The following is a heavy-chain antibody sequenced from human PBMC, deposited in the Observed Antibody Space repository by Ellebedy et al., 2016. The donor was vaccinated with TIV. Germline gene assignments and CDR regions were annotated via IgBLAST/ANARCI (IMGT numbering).Heavy chain of an antibody. CDR2: INPSGGST. J-gene: IGHJ4*02. CDR3: ARPRLDYYGSGSYYMAFDY. D-gene: IGHD3-10*01. V-gene: IGHV1-46*01. CDR1: GYTFTSYY. Sequence: AASVKVSCKASGYTFTSYYMHWVRQAPGQGLEWMGIINPSGGSTSYAQKFQGRVTMTRDTSTSTVYMELSSLRSEDTAVYYCARPRLDYYGSGSYYMAFDYWGQGTLVTVSS.